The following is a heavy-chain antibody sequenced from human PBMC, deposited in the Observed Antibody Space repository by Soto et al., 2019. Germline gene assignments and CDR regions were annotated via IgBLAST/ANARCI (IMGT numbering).Heavy chain of an antibody. D-gene: IGHD3-16*01. V-gene: IGHV6-1*01. Sequence: PSQTLSLTCAISVDSVSSNHATWDWIRQSPSRGLEWLGRTYYRSKWYYDYALSVKSRITINPDTSNNQLSLQLNSVTPDDTAVIFCEKLIANSWFDSWAQGTLVSV. CDR3: EKLIANSWFDS. CDR2: TYYRSKWYY. J-gene: IGHJ5*01. CDR1: VDSVSSNHAT.